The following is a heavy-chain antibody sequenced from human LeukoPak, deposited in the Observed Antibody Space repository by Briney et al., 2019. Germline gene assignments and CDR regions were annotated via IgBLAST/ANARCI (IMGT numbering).Heavy chain of an antibody. CDR3: ARARGPIYDYVWGSYRSRAFDI. CDR1: GGSFSGYY. V-gene: IGHV4-34*01. J-gene: IGHJ3*02. CDR2: INHSGST. Sequence: SETLSVTCAVYGGSFSGYYWSWIRQPPRKGLEWIGKINHSGSTNYNPSLKSRVTISVDTSKNQFSLKLSSVTAADTAVYYCARARGPIYDYVWGSYRSRAFDIWGQGTMVTVSS. D-gene: IGHD3-16*02.